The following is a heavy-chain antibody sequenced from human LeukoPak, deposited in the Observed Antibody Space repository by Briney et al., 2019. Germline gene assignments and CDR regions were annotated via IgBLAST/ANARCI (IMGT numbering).Heavy chain of an antibody. D-gene: IGHD2-15*01. CDR1: GYDFSSHW. Sequence: GESLKISCKCSGYDFSSHWIGWVRQMPGKGLEWMGIIYPGDSETRYSPSFQGQVIISADKSISTAFLQWSNLKASDTAMFYCARHELEYCSGGSCHLWDFWGQGTLVTVSS. CDR3: ARHELEYCSGGSCHLWDF. J-gene: IGHJ4*02. V-gene: IGHV5-51*01. CDR2: IYPGDSET.